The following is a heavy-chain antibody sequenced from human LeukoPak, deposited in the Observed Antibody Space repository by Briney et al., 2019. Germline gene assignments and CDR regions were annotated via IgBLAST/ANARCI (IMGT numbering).Heavy chain of an antibody. CDR2: ISAYNGNT. Sequence: ASVKVSCKASGYTFTSYGISWVRQAPGQGLEWMGWISAYNGNTNYAQKLQGRVTMTTDTSTGTAYMELRSLRSDDTAVYYCARTPETYDYVWGSYRRYPSFDCWGQGTLVTVSS. V-gene: IGHV1-18*01. J-gene: IGHJ4*02. CDR3: ARTPETYDYVWGSYRRYPSFDC. CDR1: GYTFTSYG. D-gene: IGHD3-16*02.